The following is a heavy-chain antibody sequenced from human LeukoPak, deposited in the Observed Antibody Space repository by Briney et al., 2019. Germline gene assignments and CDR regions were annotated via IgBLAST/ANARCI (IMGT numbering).Heavy chain of an antibody. CDR3: ARAGWLQYYYFDY. CDR1: GYTFTSYD. D-gene: IGHD5-24*01. CDR2: MNPNSGST. V-gene: IGHV1-8*03. Sequence: ASVKVSCKASGYTFTSYDINWVRQATGQGLEGMGWMNPNSGSTGYAQKFQGRVTITRTTSISTAYMALSSLRSDATAVYYCARAGWLQYYYFDYWGQGTLVTVSS. J-gene: IGHJ4*02.